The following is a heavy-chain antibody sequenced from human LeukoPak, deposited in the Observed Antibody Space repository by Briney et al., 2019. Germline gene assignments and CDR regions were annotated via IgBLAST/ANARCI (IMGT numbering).Heavy chain of an antibody. D-gene: IGHD3-3*01. CDR2: INHSGST. Sequence: KPSETLSLTCAVYGGSFSGYYWSWIRQPPGKGLEWIGEINHSGSTNYNPSLKSRVTISVDTSKNQFSLKLSSVTAADTALYYCARAFTYYDFWSGYYKDWGQGTLVTVSS. V-gene: IGHV4-34*01. CDR3: ARAFTYYDFWSGYYKD. CDR1: GGSFSGYY. J-gene: IGHJ4*02.